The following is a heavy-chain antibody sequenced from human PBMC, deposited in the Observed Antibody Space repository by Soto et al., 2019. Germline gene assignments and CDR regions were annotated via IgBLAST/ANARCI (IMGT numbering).Heavy chain of an antibody. CDR1: GGSISSYY. V-gene: IGHV4-59*08. CDR3: ARRYGVYFDY. J-gene: IGHJ4*02. CDR2: FYYSGST. D-gene: IGHD4-17*01. Sequence: ETLSLTCTVSGGSISSYYWSWTRQPPGKGLEWNGYFYYSGSTNYNPSFKSRVTISVDTSKNQFSLKLSSVTAADTAVYYCARRYGVYFDYWGQGTLVTVSS.